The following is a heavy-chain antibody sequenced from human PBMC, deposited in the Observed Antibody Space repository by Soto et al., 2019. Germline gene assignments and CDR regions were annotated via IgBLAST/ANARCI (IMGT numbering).Heavy chain of an antibody. V-gene: IGHV3-30-3*01. Sequence: PGGALRLSCAASGFTFSSYAMHWGRQAPGKGLEWVAVISYDGSNKYYADSVKGRFTISRDNSKNTLYLQMNSLRAEDTAVYYCARASGTTRQPQGIVFDYWGQGTLVTVSS. CDR1: GFTFSSYA. D-gene: IGHD4-17*01. J-gene: IGHJ4*02. CDR2: ISYDGSNK. CDR3: ARASGTTRQPQGIVFDY.